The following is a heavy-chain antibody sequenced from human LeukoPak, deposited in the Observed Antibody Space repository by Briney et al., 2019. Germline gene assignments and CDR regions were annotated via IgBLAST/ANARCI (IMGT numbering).Heavy chain of an antibody. CDR1: GGSISSCY. CDR2: IYYTGST. D-gene: IGHD6-13*01. V-gene: IGHV4-59*08. J-gene: IGHJ4*02. Sequence: PSETLSLTCTVSGGSISSCYWGWIRQPPGKGLEWIGSIYYTGSTNFNPSLKSRVTISVDTSKNQFSLRLSSVTAADTAVYYCARHSYSTSLWYFDYWGQGTLVTVSS. CDR3: ARHSYSTSLWYFDY.